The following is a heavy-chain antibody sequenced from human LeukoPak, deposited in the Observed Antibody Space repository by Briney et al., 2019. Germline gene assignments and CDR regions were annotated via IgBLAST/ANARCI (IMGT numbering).Heavy chain of an antibody. J-gene: IGHJ6*04. CDR3: ARDLVGRGDPLLDV. CDR1: GYTFTSYG. V-gene: IGHV1-18*01. Sequence: GASVEVSCKASGYTFTSYGISWVRQAPAQGLEWMGWISAYNGNTNSAQKLQGRVTMTTDTSTSTAYMELRSLRSDDTTVYYCARDLVGRGDPLLDVWGKGTTVTVSS. CDR2: ISAYNGNT. D-gene: IGHD4-17*01.